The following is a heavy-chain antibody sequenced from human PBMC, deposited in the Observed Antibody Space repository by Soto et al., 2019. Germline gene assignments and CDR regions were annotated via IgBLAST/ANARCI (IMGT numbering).Heavy chain of an antibody. D-gene: IGHD3-10*01. V-gene: IGHV3-23*01. Sequence: PGGSLRLSCAASGFTFSSYAMSWVRQAPGKGLEWVSAISGSGGSTYYADSVKGRFTISRDNSKNTLYLQMNSLRAEDTAVYYCAKDHYGSGSYAPPRLNWFDPWGQGTLVTVSS. J-gene: IGHJ5*02. CDR2: ISGSGGST. CDR1: GFTFSSYA. CDR3: AKDHYGSGSYAPPRLNWFDP.